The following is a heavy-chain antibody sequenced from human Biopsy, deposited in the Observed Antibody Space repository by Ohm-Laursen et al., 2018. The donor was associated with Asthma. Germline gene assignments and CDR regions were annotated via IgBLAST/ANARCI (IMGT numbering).Heavy chain of an antibody. Sequence: SSVKVSCKAPGGTSSNFAISWVRQAPGQGLEWLGGIMTVFGTTNYAQKFRGRVTITADESTSTAYMEVTSLRSEDTAIYYCARCQVGYSSGWSLLLKKIYYSGMGVWGQGTAVTVSS. CDR1: GGTSSNFA. CDR3: ARCQVGYSSGWSLLLKKIYYSGMGV. V-gene: IGHV1-69*01. D-gene: IGHD6-19*01. CDR2: IMTVFGTT. J-gene: IGHJ6*02.